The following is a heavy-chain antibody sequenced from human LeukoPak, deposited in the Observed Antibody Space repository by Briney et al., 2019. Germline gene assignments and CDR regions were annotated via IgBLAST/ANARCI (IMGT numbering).Heavy chain of an antibody. V-gene: IGHV3-30*02. CDR1: GFTFSSYG. Sequence: PGGSLRLSCAVSGFTFSSYGMHWVRQAPGKGLEWVAFIRYDGSNKYYADSVKGRFTISRDNSKNTLYLQMNSLRAEDTAVYYCAKDRSTMVRGVIIPFDYWGQGTLVTVSS. CDR3: AKDRSTMVRGVIIPFDY. J-gene: IGHJ4*02. D-gene: IGHD3-10*01. CDR2: IRYDGSNK.